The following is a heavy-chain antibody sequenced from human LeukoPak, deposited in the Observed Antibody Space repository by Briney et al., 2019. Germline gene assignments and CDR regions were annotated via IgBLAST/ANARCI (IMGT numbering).Heavy chain of an antibody. V-gene: IGHV4-39*07. CDR2: IYYSGST. J-gene: IGHJ4*02. CDR1: GGSISSSSYY. Sequence: ASETLSLTCTVSGGSISSSSYYWGWLRQPPGKGLEWIGSIYYSGSTYYNPSLKSRVTISVDTSKNQFSLKLSSVTAADTAVYYCARWSQDSSGWYFPRAGFDYWGQGTLVTVSS. CDR3: ARWSQDSSGWYFPRAGFDY. D-gene: IGHD6-19*01.